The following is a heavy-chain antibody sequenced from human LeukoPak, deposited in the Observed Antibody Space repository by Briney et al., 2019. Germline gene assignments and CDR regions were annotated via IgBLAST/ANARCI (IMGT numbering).Heavy chain of an antibody. CDR2: ISGSGGNT. D-gene: IGHD2-8*02. J-gene: IGHJ5*02. Sequence: PGGSLRLSCAASGFTFSSYAMSWVRQAPGKGLEWVSTISGSGGNTYYTDSVKGRFTISRDNSQNTLYLQMNSLRAEDTAVYYCAKPLGYCTGGVCYSNYFDPWGQGALVIVSS. V-gene: IGHV3-23*01. CDR3: AKPLGYCTGGVCYSNYFDP. CDR1: GFTFSSYA.